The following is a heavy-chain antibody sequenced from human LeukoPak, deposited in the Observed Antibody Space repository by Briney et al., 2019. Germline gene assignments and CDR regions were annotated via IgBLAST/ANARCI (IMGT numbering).Heavy chain of an antibody. J-gene: IGHJ3*02. Sequence: GGSLRLSCAASGFNFSDYEMNWLRQAPGKGLEWLSYTSTGGRTVKYADSVKGRFTISRDNSMNTLYLQMSGLRPEDTALYYCVKTMVTFGGLIRTDAFDIWGQGTMVTVSS. V-gene: IGHV3-48*03. D-gene: IGHD3-16*01. CDR1: GFNFSDYE. CDR2: TSTGGRTV. CDR3: VKTMVTFGGLIRTDAFDI.